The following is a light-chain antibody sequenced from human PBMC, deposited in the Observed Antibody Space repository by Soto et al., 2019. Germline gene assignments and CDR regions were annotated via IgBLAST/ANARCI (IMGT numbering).Light chain of an antibody. Sequence: EIVMTQSPATLSVSPGERATLSCRASQSVSSTLAWYQQKPGQAPRLLIYGASTRPTGIPARFSSRGSGPEFAPTFSSPHSEHVAIYFCQQYNNWHPDRTFGQGTKVEIK. V-gene: IGKV3-15*01. CDR3: QQYNNWHPDRT. CDR1: QSVSST. CDR2: GAS. J-gene: IGKJ1*01.